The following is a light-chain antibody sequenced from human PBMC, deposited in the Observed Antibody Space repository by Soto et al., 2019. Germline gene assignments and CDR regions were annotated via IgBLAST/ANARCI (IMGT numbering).Light chain of an antibody. CDR1: QSISSW. CDR3: QQYNSYSPLT. Sequence: DLQMTQSPSSLSACVGDRVSITFRASQSISSWLAWYQQKPGKAPKLLMFDTFSLESGVPSRFSGSRSGTEFTLTISSLQPDDYATYYCQQYNSYSPLTFGGGTKVDNK. V-gene: IGKV1-5*01. CDR2: DTF. J-gene: IGKJ4*01.